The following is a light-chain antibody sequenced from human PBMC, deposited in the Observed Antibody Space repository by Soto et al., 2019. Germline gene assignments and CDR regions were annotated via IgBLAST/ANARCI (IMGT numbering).Light chain of an antibody. CDR1: QRVPSSH. CDR2: DAS. V-gene: IGKV3-20*01. CDR3: QQYGSSPRT. Sequence: EIVLTQSPGTLSLSPWETATLSCRASQRVPSSHLAWYQQRPGQAPRLLIYDASNRATGIPDRFSGSGSGTDFTLTISRLEPEDFAVYYCQQYGSSPRTFGQGTKVDI. J-gene: IGKJ1*01.